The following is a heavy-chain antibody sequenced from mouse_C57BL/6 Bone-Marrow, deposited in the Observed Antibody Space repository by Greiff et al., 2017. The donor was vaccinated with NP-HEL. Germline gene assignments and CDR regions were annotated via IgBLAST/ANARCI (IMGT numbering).Heavy chain of an antibody. CDR3: ARFYWYFDV. J-gene: IGHJ1*03. V-gene: IGHV3-6*01. Sequence: EVQLQQSGPGLVKPSQSLSLTCSVTGYSITSGYYWNWIRQFPGNKLEWMGYISYDGSNNYNPSLKNRISITRDTSKNQFFLKLNSVTTEDTATYYCARFYWYFDVWGTGTTVTVSS. CDR2: ISYDGSN. CDR1: GYSITSGYY.